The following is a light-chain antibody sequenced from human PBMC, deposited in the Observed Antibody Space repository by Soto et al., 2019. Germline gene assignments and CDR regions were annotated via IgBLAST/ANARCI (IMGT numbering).Light chain of an antibody. V-gene: IGKV1-5*03. J-gene: IGKJ2*01. CDR2: KAS. CDR1: QGISTF. CDR3: QQYYTYSA. Sequence: DIPMTQSPSTLSASVGDRVTITCRASQGISTFLAWYQQKPGKAPRVLIYKASTLESGVPSRFSGSGSGTEFTLTISSLQPDDFATYYCQQYYTYSAFGQGTKLEIK.